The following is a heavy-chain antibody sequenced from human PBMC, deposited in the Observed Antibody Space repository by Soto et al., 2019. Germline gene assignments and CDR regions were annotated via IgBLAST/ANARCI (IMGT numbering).Heavy chain of an antibody. J-gene: IGHJ5*02. CDR1: GGSISSGGYY. Sequence: QVQLQESGPGLVKPSQTLSLTCTVSGGSISSGGYYWSWIRQHPGKGLEWIGYIYYSGSTYYNPSLKSRVXISXDXFKNQFSLKLSSVTAADTAVYYCARDDSSSSGWFDPWGQGTLVTVSS. CDR3: ARDDSSSSGWFDP. CDR2: IYYSGST. D-gene: IGHD6-6*01. V-gene: IGHV4-31*03.